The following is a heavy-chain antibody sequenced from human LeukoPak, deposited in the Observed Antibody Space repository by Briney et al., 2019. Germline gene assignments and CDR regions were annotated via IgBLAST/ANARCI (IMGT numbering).Heavy chain of an antibody. CDR3: ARYVWGSYPGLYYFDY. CDR2: INHSGST. V-gene: IGHV4-34*01. J-gene: IGHJ4*02. D-gene: IGHD3-16*02. Sequence: SETLSLTCAVYGGSFSGYYWNWIRQPPGKGLEWIGEINHSGSTNYNPSLKSRVTISVDTSKNQFSLKLSSVTAADTAVYYCARYVWGSYPGLYYFDYWGQGTLVTVSS. CDR1: GGSFSGYY.